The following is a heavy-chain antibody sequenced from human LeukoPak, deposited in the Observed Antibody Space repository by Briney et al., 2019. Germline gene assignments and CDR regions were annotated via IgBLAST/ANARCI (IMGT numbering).Heavy chain of an antibody. CDR2: INPNSGGT. CDR3: ARDRGDPYSFDY. Sequence: ASVKVSCKASGYTFTGYYIHWVRQAPGQGLEWMGWINPNSGGTNYAQKFQGRVTMARDTSITTAYMELSRLTSDDTAVYYCARDRGDPYSFDYWGQGTMVTVSS. J-gene: IGHJ4*02. CDR1: GYTFTGYY. V-gene: IGHV1-2*02. D-gene: IGHD2-21*01.